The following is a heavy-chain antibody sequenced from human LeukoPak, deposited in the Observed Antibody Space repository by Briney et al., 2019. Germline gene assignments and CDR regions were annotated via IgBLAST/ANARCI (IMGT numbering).Heavy chain of an antibody. Sequence: TSETLSLTCAVYGGSFSAYYWSWICQPPGKGLEWIGKINHGGSTNYNPSLKSRVTISVDASKNQFSLKLNSVTAADTAVYYCARDYGDFGAVDYWGQGTLVTVSS. D-gene: IGHD4-17*01. V-gene: IGHV4-34*01. CDR2: INHGGST. J-gene: IGHJ4*02. CDR3: ARDYGDFGAVDY. CDR1: GGSFSAYY.